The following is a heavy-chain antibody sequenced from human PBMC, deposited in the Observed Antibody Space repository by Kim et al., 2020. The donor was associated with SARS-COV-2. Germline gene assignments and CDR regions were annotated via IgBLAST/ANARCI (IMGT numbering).Heavy chain of an antibody. CDR2: SYYSWST. Sequence: SETLSLTCTVSGGSISSYDLSWIRQPPGKGQELIGFSYYSWSTNYNPSLKSRVTISVDTSKNQFSLKLSSVTAADTAVYDCARFRYYGQCLNPFDYWGQGTLVTVSS. D-gene: IGHD3-10*01. CDR1: GGSISSYD. CDR3: ARFRYYGQCLNPFDY. V-gene: IGHV4-59*08. J-gene: IGHJ4*02.